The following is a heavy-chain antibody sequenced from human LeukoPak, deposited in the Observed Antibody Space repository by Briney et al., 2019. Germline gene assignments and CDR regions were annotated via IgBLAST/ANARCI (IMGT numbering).Heavy chain of an antibody. V-gene: IGHV3-64D*06. J-gene: IGHJ4*02. CDR2: ITSNGDNT. Sequence: GGSLRLSCSASGFTFSSYAMHWVRQAPGRGLEYVSAITSNGDNTYYADSVKGRFTISRDNSKNTLYLQMTSLRAEDTAIYYCLKDRLGAGDYWGQGTLVTVSS. CDR3: LKDRLGAGDY. CDR1: GFTFSSYA. D-gene: IGHD7-27*01.